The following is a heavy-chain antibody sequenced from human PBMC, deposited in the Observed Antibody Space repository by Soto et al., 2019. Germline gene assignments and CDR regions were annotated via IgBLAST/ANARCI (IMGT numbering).Heavy chain of an antibody. J-gene: IGHJ4*02. V-gene: IGHV1-8*01. CDR1: GYSFTSLD. D-gene: IGHD1-26*01. CDR3: ARGVSAGVDY. Sequence: ASVKVSCKASGYSFTSLDINWVRQTAGQGLEWMGWMQPSTGRTGYAQKFQGRVTMTRDTSINTAYMELTTLTSDDTAFYYCARGVSAGVDYWGQGTLVTVSA. CDR2: MQPSTGRT.